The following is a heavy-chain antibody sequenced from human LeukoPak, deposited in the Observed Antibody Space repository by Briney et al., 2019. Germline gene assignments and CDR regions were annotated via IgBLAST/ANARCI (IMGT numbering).Heavy chain of an antibody. V-gene: IGHV1-69*04. J-gene: IGHJ4*02. D-gene: IGHD3-22*01. Sequence: GASVKVSCKASGGTFSSYASSWVRQAPGQGLEWMGRIIPILGIANYAQKFQGRVTITADKSTSTAYMELSSPRSEDTAVYYCASTLGETSDSSDYYWYYFDYWGQGTLVTVSS. CDR1: GGTFSSYA. CDR2: IIPILGIA. CDR3: ASTLGETSDSSDYYWYYFDY.